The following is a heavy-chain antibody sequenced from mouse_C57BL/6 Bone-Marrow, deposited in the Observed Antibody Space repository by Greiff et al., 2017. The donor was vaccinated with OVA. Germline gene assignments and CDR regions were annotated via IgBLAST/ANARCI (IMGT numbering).Heavy chain of an antibody. Sequence: VQLQQPGAELVKPGASVTLSCKASGYTFTSYWMHWVKQRPGHGLEWIGMIHPNSGSTNYNEKFKSKATLTVDKSSSTAYMQLSSLTSEDSAVYYYARAGFYCSKIDYWGQGTTLTVSS. J-gene: IGHJ2*01. CDR2: IHPNSGST. D-gene: IGHD2-5*01. CDR3: ARAGFYCSKIDY. CDR1: GYTFTSYW. V-gene: IGHV1-64*01.